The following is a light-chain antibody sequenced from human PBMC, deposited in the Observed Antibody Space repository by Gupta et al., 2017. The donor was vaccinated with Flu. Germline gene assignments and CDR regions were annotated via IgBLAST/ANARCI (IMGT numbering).Light chain of an antibody. V-gene: IGKV3-15*01. CDR1: QSISVN. CDR3: QQDNNWPLT. Sequence: IVLTQSPATLSVSPGDRVTLSCEASQSISVNLAWYQQRPGQAPRLLIYDASTRAAGIQYRFSGGGSGTEFTLTISSLQSEDSAVYFCQQDNNWPLTFGQGTKVDIK. J-gene: IGKJ1*01. CDR2: DAS.